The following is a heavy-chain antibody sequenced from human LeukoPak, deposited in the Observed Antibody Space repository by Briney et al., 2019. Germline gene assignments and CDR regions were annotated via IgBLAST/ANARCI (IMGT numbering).Heavy chain of an antibody. CDR3: AKVPFLEWSRDAFDI. CDR2: ISGSGGST. V-gene: IGHV3-23*01. D-gene: IGHD3-3*02. Sequence: PGGSLRFSCAASGFTFSSYAMSRVRQAPGKGLEWVSAISGSGGSTYYADSVKGRFTISRDNSKNTLYLQMNSLRAEDTAVYYCAKVPFLEWSRDAFDIWGQGTVVTVSS. CDR1: GFTFSSYA. J-gene: IGHJ3*02.